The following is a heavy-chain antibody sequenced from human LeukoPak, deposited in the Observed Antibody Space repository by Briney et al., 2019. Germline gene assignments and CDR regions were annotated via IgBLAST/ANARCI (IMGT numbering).Heavy chain of an antibody. CDR2: INSDGSST. D-gene: IGHD6-19*01. CDR3: ARDPAPSGWYDY. CDR1: GFTFSSYW. Sequence: GGSLRLSCAASGFTFSSYWMYWVRQAPGKGLVWVSRINSDGSSTTYADSVKGRFTISRENAKNTLYLQMNSLRAEDTAVYYCARDPAPSGWYDYWGQGTLVTVSS. J-gene: IGHJ4*02. V-gene: IGHV3-74*01.